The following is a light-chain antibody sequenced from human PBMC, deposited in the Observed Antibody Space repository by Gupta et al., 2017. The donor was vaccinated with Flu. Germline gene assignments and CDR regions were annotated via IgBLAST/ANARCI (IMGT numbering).Light chain of an antibody. Sequence: GQTARITCGGDNIGGKSVHWYQQKPGQAPVLVVHEDSGRPSGIPERFSGSNSGKTDTLTISRVEVGDEADYFCQVWDLTNNRGVFGGGTNLTVL. CDR3: QVWDLTNNRGV. V-gene: IGLV3-21*02. J-gene: IGLJ2*01. CDR2: EDS. CDR1: NIGGKS.